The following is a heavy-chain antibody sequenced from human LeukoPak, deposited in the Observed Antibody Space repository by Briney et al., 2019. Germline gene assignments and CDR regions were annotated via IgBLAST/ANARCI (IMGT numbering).Heavy chain of an antibody. D-gene: IGHD3-10*01. CDR2: ISYDGSNK. V-gene: IGHV3-30*03. CDR1: GFTFSSYG. J-gene: IGHJ4*02. CDR3: AASAWDY. Sequence: PGRSLRLSCAASGFTFSSYGMHWVRQAPGKGLEWVAVISYDGSNKYYADSVEGRFTISRDNSKNTLYLQMNSLRAEDTAVYYCAASAWDYWGQGTLVTVSS.